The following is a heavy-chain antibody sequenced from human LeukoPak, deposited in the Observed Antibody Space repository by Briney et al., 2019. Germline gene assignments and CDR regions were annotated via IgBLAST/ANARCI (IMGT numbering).Heavy chain of an antibody. CDR3: ASAGYCSGGSCYFTR. CDR1: GYSISTGYY. J-gene: IGHJ4*02. V-gene: IGHV4-38-2*01. D-gene: IGHD2-15*01. Sequence: SETLSLTCAVSGYSISTGYYWGWIRPPPGKGLEWIGSICRSGSTYYTPSLKSRVTISVDTSKTQYSLKLSPVTAADTAMYYWASAGYCSGGSCYFTRWGQGTLVTVSS. CDR2: ICRSGST.